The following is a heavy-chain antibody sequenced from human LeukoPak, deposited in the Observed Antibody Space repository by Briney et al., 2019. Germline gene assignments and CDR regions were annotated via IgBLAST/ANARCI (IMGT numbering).Heavy chain of an antibody. Sequence: GGSLRLSCAASGFTFSSYSMNGVRQAPGVGLEWVSSISTSSIYIYYADSVKGRFTISRDNAKNSLYLQMNSLRAEDTAVYYCARGSEVVGAANNWFDPWGQGTLVTVSS. V-gene: IGHV3-21*01. CDR3: ARGSEVVGAANNWFDP. J-gene: IGHJ5*02. CDR1: GFTFSSYS. CDR2: ISTSSIYI. D-gene: IGHD2-2*01.